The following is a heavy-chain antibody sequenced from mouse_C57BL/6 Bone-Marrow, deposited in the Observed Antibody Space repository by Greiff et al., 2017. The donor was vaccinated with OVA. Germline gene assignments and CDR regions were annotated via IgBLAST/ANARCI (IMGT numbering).Heavy chain of an antibody. Sequence: DVKLVESGGDLVKPGGSLKLSCAASGFTFSSYGMSWVRQTPDKRLEWVATISSGGSYTYYPDSVKGRFTISRDNAKNTLYQQMSSLKSEDTAMYYCASPSPLFITPPEFAYWGKGTLVTVSA. V-gene: IGHV5-6*02. CDR3: ASPSPLFITPPEFAY. CDR2: ISSGGSYT. J-gene: IGHJ3*01. D-gene: IGHD1-1*01. CDR1: GFTFSSYG.